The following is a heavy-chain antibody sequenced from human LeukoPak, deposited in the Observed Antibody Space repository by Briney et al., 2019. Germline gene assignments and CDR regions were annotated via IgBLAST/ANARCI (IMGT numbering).Heavy chain of an antibody. Sequence: ASVKVSCKASGYTFIDYFVHWVRQAPGQGLEWMGWINPKSGGANYARNFQGRVSMTRDTSISAAYLEVSGLRSGDTAVYYCARALRTDILTTDYWGQGTLVTVSS. J-gene: IGHJ4*02. CDR3: ARALRTDILTTDY. CDR2: INPKSGGA. D-gene: IGHD3-9*01. CDR1: GYTFIDYF. V-gene: IGHV1-2*02.